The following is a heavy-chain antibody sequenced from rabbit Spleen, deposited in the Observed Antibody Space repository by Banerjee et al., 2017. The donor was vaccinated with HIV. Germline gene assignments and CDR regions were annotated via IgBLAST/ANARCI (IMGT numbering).Heavy chain of an antibody. J-gene: IGHJ4*01. CDR2: IDTSSGDT. Sequence: QQLVESGGGLVKPGASLTLTCKASGFDFTSTYYMCWVRQAPGKGLELIACIDTSSGDTAYATWAKGRFTISKTSSTTVTLQMTSLTAADTATYFCVREAGYGGYGDGNLWGQGTLVTVS. V-gene: IGHV1S40*01. CDR3: VREAGYGGYGDGNL. D-gene: IGHD6-1*01. CDR1: GFDFTSTYY.